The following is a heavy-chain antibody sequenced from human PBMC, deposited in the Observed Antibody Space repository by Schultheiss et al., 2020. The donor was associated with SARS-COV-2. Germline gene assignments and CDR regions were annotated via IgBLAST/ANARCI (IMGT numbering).Heavy chain of an antibody. CDR1: GGSFSGYY. CDR2: INHRGSA. Sequence: SQTLSLTCAVYGGSFSGYYWTWIRQPPGKGLEWIGEINHRGSANYNPSLKSRVTISVDTSKNQFSVSLRSVTAADTAVYYCADLNSGSYLTVGYWGQGTLVTVSS. J-gene: IGHJ4*02. CDR3: ADLNSGSYLTVGY. D-gene: IGHD1-26*01. V-gene: IGHV4-34*01.